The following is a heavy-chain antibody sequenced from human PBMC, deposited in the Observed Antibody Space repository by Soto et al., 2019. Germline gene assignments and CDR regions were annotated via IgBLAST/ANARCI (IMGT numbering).Heavy chain of an antibody. CDR2: IIPMFGTA. CDR1: GGTFSSYA. Sequence: QVQLVQSGAEVKKPGSSVKVSCKASGGTFSSYAVSWVRRAPGQGLEWMGGIIPMFGTANYAPNFQGRVTITADASTSIAYMDLSRLRSEDTAVYYCATGPFRFLEGTQSYNWFDPWGQGTLVIVSS. J-gene: IGHJ5*02. CDR3: ATGPFRFLEGTQSYNWFDP. D-gene: IGHD3-3*01. V-gene: IGHV1-69*12.